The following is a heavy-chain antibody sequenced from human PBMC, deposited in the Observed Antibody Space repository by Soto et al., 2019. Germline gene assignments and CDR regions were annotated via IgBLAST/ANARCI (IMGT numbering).Heavy chain of an antibody. V-gene: IGHV4-34*03. Sequence: SETKPLTYAVYGGSFRDYYCPWISQHTGTGLEWIGEINHSGSTNYNPSLKSRVTISVDTSRNQFSLIVNSVTAAETAVYCCRRGVRHWGQRTLGSVSS. CDR3: RRGVRH. CDR1: GGSFRDYY. J-gene: IGHJ4*01. CDR2: INHSGST.